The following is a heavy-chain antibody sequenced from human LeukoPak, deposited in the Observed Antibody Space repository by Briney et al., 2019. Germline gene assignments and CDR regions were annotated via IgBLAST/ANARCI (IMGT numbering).Heavy chain of an antibody. CDR3: ATNYYYDSSGCSLFAY. CDR1: GGTFSSYA. V-gene: IGHV1-69*05. D-gene: IGHD3-22*01. Sequence: SVKVSCKASGGTFSSYAISWVRQAPGQGLEWMGRIIPIFGTANYAQKFQGRVTITTDESTSTAYMELSSLRSEDTAVYYCATNYYYDSSGCSLFAYWGQGTLVTVSS. J-gene: IGHJ4*02. CDR2: IIPIFGTA.